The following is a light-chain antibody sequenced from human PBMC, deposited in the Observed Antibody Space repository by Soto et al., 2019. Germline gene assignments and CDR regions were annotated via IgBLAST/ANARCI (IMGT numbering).Light chain of an antibody. J-gene: IGKJ5*01. V-gene: IGKV1-12*01. Sequence: DIQMTQSPSSVSASVGDRVTITCRASQGISNWLAWYQQKPGIAPKLLIYAASTLQSGVPSRFSGSGFGTDFTLTISSLQPEDFATYSCQQAGTFPPDTFGQGPRLDFK. CDR1: QGISNW. CDR2: AAS. CDR3: QQAGTFPPDT.